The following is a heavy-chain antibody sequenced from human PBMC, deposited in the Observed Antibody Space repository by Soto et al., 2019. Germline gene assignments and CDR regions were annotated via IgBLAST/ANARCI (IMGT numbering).Heavy chain of an antibody. CDR1: GYSFSNYW. D-gene: IGHD3-10*01. CDR3: ARIMVRGVITYSRDYHGMDV. CDR2: IFPRDSDT. J-gene: IGHJ6*02. V-gene: IGHV5-51*01. Sequence: GESLKISCKGSGYSFSNYWIGWVRQMPGKGLEWMGVIFPRDSDTRYSPSFQGQVTISADKSISTAYLQWSSLKASDTAMYYCARIMVRGVITYSRDYHGMDVWGQGTTVTVSS.